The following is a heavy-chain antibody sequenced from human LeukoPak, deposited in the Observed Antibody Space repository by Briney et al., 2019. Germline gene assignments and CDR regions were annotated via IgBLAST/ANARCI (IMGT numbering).Heavy chain of an antibody. Sequence: GGSLRLSCAASGFTFSTYAMTWVRQAPGKGLEWVSSISGNGAGTYYADSVKGRFTISRDNFKNTLYLQMHSLRAEDAAVYYCTKGRIVGATSPYDYWGQGTLVTVSS. J-gene: IGHJ4*02. D-gene: IGHD1-26*01. CDR3: TKGRIVGATSPYDY. CDR1: GFTFSTYA. CDR2: ISGNGAGT. V-gene: IGHV3-23*01.